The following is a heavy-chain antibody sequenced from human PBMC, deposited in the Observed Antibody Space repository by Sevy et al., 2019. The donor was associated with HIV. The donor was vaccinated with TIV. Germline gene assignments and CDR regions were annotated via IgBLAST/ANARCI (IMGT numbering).Heavy chain of an antibody. CDR2: ISSSSSTI. Sequence: GGSLRLSCAASGFTFSSYSMNWVRQAPGKGLEWVSYISSSSSTIYYADSVKGRFTISRDNAKNSLYLQMNSLRAEDRAVYYCARVGIVVGGAFDAWGQGTMVTVSS. CDR3: ARVGIVVGGAFDA. V-gene: IGHV3-48*01. D-gene: IGHD2-15*01. J-gene: IGHJ3*01. CDR1: GFTFSSYS.